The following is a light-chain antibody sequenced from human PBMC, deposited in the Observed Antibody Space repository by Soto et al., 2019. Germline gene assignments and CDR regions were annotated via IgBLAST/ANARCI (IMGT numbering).Light chain of an antibody. J-gene: IGKJ2*01. Sequence: EIVLTQSPGTLSLSPGERATLSCRASQSVSSSYLAWYQQKPGQAPRLLIYGASSRATCIPDRFSGSGSGTDFTLTISRLEPEDFAVYYCQQYGSSPYTFGQGTKLELK. V-gene: IGKV3-20*01. CDR2: GAS. CDR1: QSVSSSY. CDR3: QQYGSSPYT.